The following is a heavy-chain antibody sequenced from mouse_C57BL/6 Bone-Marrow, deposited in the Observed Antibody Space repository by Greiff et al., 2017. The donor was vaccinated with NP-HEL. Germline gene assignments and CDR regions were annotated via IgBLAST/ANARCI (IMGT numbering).Heavy chain of an antibody. D-gene: IGHD2-2*01. V-gene: IGHV1-81*01. CDR2: IYPRSGNT. CDR1: GYTFTSYG. CDR3: ARESIYYGYYYAMDY. J-gene: IGHJ4*01. Sequence: VKLVESGAELARPGASVKLSCKASGYTFTSYGISWVKQRTGQGLEWIGEIYPRSGNTYYNETFKGKATLTADKSSSTAYMEIRSLTSEDSAVYFCARESIYYGYYYAMDYWGQGTSVTVSS.